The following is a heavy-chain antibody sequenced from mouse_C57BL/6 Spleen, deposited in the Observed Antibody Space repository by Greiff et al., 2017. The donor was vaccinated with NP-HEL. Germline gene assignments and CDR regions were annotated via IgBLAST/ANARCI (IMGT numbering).Heavy chain of an antibody. CDR1: GFNIKDDY. V-gene: IGHV14-4*01. CDR3: TTGRILGWFAY. J-gene: IGHJ3*01. CDR2: IDPENGDT. Sequence: EVQLQQSGAELVRPGASVKLSCTASGFNIKDDYMHWVKQRPEQGLEWIGWIDPENGDTEYASKFQGKATITADTSSNTAYLQLSSLTSEDTAVYYCTTGRILGWFAYWGQGTLVTVSA. D-gene: IGHD4-1*01.